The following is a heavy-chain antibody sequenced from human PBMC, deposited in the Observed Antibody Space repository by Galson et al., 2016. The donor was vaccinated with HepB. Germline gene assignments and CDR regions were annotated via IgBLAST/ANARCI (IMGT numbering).Heavy chain of an antibody. CDR2: ISYDRSNK. Sequence: SLRLSCAASGFTFSTYGMHWVRQAPGKGLEWVAVISYDRSNKNYAASVKGRFTISRDNSKNTLHLQMNSLRVEDTAVYYCAKGGRDTSGYENWGQGTVVTVSS. D-gene: IGHD3-22*01. CDR3: AKGGRDTSGYEN. J-gene: IGHJ3*01. CDR1: GFTFSTYG. V-gene: IGHV3-30*18.